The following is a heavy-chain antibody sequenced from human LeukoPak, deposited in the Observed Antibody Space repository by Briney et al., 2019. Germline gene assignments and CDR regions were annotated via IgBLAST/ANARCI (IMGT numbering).Heavy chain of an antibody. J-gene: IGHJ6*04. CDR2: IYSGGST. V-gene: IGHV3-66*02. CDR1: GFTVSSNY. CDR3: ARDSPGYCSSTSCYTLLGVVDV. D-gene: IGHD2-2*02. Sequence: PGGSLRLSCAASGFTVSSNYMSWVRQAPGKGLELVSVIYSGGSTYYADSVKGRFTISRDNSKNTLYLQMNSLSAEDTAVYYCARDSPGYCSSTSCYTLLGVVDVWGKGTTVTVSS.